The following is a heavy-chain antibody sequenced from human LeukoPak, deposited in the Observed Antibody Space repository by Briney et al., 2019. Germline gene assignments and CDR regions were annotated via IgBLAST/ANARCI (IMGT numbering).Heavy chain of an antibody. CDR2: IYHSGST. CDR3: ASAEPRGIIWYPY. D-gene: IGHD6-13*01. Sequence: SETLSLTCAVSGGSGGSISSSNYWSWVRQPPGKGLEWIGEIYHSGSTNYNPSLKSRVTMSVDKSKNQFSLKLSSVTAADTAVYYCASAEPRGIIWYPYWGQGTLVTVSS. CDR1: GGSGGSISSSNY. J-gene: IGHJ4*02. V-gene: IGHV4-4*02.